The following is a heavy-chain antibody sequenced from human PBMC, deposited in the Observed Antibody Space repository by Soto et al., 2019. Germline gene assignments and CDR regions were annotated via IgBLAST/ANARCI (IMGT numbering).Heavy chain of an antibody. CDR2: ISYDGSNK. CDR1: GFTFSSYA. Sequence: QVQLVESGGGVVQPGRSLRLSCAASGFTFSSYAMHWVRQAPGKGLEWVAVISYDGSNKYYADSVKGRFTISRDNSKNTLYLQMNSLRAEDTAVYYCARDTDDYGDYYFDYWGQGTLVTVSS. CDR3: ARDTDDYGDYYFDY. V-gene: IGHV3-30-3*01. D-gene: IGHD4-17*01. J-gene: IGHJ4*02.